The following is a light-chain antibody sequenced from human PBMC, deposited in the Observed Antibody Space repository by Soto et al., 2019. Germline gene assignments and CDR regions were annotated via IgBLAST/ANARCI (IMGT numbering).Light chain of an antibody. J-gene: IGKJ4*01. CDR2: AVS. V-gene: IGKV1-39*01. CDR3: QQLRSYPST. Sequence: DIQMTQSPSSLSASVGDRVSITFRASQTISSYLNWYQQKPGEAPKLLIYAVSTLHGGVPSRFSGSGSGTDFALTITSLQAEDFATYYCQQLRSYPSTFGGGTKVDIK. CDR1: QTISSY.